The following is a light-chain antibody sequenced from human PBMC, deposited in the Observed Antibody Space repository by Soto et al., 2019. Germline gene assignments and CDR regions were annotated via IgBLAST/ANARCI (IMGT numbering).Light chain of an antibody. V-gene: IGKV3-15*01. CDR1: QSVGNT. CDR2: GAS. CDR3: LHYKDWPRWT. Sequence: IVLTQSPATLSVSPGERATLSCRASQSVGNTLAWYQQQPGQTPRLLIYGASTTATGIPARFSGSRSGTEFTLTIDSLQSEDFAVYYCLHYKDWPRWTFGQGTKVDIK. J-gene: IGKJ1*01.